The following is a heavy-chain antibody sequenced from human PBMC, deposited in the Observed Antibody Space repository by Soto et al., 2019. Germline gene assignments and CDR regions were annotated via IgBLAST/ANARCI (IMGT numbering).Heavy chain of an antibody. CDR3: VGCVIYIYVSLNAVDI. CDR2: ISAYNNHT. CDR1: GYTSSNYD. D-gene: IGHD3-10*01. Sequence: QVQLVQSGAELRKPGASVKVSCKTSGYTSSNYDVSWVRQAPGQGLEWMGRISAYNNHTNYALKFQGSVTLTTHTSTSTTYMEIRSPSSYETAVYYCVGCVIYIYVSLNAVDIWGLGTLVTISS. J-gene: IGHJ3*02. V-gene: IGHV1-18*01.